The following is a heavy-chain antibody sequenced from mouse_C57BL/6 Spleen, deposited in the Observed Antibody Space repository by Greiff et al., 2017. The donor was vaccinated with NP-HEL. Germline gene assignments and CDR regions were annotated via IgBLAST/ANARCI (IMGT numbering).Heavy chain of an antibody. D-gene: IGHD2-4*01. J-gene: IGHJ3*01. CDR2: IDPSDSYT. Sequence: QVQLQQSGAELVKPGASVKLSCKASGYTFTSYWMQWVKQRPGQGLEWIGEIDPSDSYTNYNQKFKGKATLTVDTSSSTAYMQLSSLTSEDSAVYYCARRGFYYDLAYWGQGTLVTVSA. CDR1: GYTFTSYW. CDR3: ARRGFYYDLAY. V-gene: IGHV1-50*01.